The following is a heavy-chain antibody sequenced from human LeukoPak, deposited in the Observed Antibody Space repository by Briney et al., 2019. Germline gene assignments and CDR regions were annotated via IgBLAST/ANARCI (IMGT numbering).Heavy chain of an antibody. CDR2: IIPIFGTA. CDR1: GGTFSSYA. D-gene: IGHD3-10*01. CDR3: AKDMTPGRFGELFPSYFDY. Sequence: SVKVSCKASGGTFSSYAISWVRQAPGQGLEWMGEIIPIFGTANYAQKFQGRVTITADESTSTAYMELSSLRAEDTALYYCAKDMTPGRFGELFPSYFDYWGQGTLVTVSS. V-gene: IGHV1-69*13. J-gene: IGHJ4*02.